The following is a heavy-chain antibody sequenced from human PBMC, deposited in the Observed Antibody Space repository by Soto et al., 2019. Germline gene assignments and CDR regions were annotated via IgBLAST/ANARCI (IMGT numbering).Heavy chain of an antibody. CDR2: ISGSGGST. V-gene: IGHV3-23*01. CDR1: GFTFSSYA. D-gene: IGHD6-6*01. CDR3: EKEYSSSDAFDI. J-gene: IGHJ3*02. Sequence: GGSLRLSCAASGFTFSSYAMSWVRQAPGKGLEWVSAISGSGGSTYYADSVKGRFTISRDNSKNTLYLQMNSLRAEDTDVYYCEKEYSSSDAFDIWGQGTMVTVSS.